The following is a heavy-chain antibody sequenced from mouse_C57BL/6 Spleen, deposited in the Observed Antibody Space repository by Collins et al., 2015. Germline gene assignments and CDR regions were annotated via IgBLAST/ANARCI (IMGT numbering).Heavy chain of an antibody. CDR2: GDGDT. Sequence: GDGDTNYNGKFKGKATLTADKSSSTAYMQLSSLTSEDSAVYFCARGPYWGQGTLVTVS. CDR3: ARGPY. J-gene: IGHJ3*01. V-gene: IGHV1-80*01.